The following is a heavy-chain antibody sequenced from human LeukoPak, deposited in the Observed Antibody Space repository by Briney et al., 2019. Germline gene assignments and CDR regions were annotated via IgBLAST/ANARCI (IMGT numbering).Heavy chain of an antibody. CDR2: IRHDGSDK. CDR1: GFTFSGYG. Sequence: GGSLRLSCAASGFTFSGYGMHWVRQAPGKGLEWVAFIRHDGSDKYHADSVKGRFTISRDDSKNTLYLQMDSLRAEDMAVYYCAKLDYGGNGDYWGQGTLVTVSS. CDR3: AKLDYGGNGDY. V-gene: IGHV3-30*02. D-gene: IGHD4-23*01. J-gene: IGHJ4*02.